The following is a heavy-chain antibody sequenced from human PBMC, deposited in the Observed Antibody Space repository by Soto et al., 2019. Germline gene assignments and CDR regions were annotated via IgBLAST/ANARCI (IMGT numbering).Heavy chain of an antibody. CDR1: GFTFSSYA. D-gene: IGHD6-13*01. CDR3: ARDPYPRIAAVPGY. V-gene: IGHV3-30-3*01. Sequence: QVQLVESGGGVVQPGRSLRLSCAASGFTFSSYAMHWVRQAPGKGLEWVAVISYDGSNKYYADSVKGRFTISRDNSKNTLYLQMNSLRAEDTAVYYCARDPYPRIAAVPGYWGQGTLVTVSS. CDR2: ISYDGSNK. J-gene: IGHJ4*02.